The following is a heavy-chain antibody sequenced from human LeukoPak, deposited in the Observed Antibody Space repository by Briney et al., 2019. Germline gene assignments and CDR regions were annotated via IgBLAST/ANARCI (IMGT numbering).Heavy chain of an antibody. CDR1: GGSFSGYY. D-gene: IGHD5-18*01. V-gene: IGHV4-34*01. Sequence: PSETLSLTCAVYGGSFSGYYWGWIRQPPGKGLEWIGEINHSGSTNYNPSLKSRVTISVDTSKNQFSLKLSSVTAADTAVYYCARLIYFRIQLWSLDYWGQGTLVTVSS. J-gene: IGHJ4*02. CDR2: INHSGST. CDR3: ARLIYFRIQLWSLDY.